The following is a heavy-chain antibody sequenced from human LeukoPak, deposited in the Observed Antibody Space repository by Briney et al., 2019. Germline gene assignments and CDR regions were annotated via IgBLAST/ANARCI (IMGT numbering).Heavy chain of an antibody. D-gene: IGHD2-21*01. V-gene: IGHV3-48*01. CDR2: ISGSSSTL. J-gene: IGHJ2*01. CDR1: GFTLSDYN. Sequence: GGSLSLSCVASGFTLSDYNMHWVRQAPGKGLEWISYISGSSSTLYYADSVRGRFTISRDNARNSLYLQMNSLRAEDTAVYYCARGLHITLSGWYFDLWGRGTLVTVSS. CDR3: ARGLHITLSGWYFDL.